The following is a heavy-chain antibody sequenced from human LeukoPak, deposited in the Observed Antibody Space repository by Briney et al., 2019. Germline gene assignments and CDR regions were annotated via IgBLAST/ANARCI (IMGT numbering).Heavy chain of an antibody. D-gene: IGHD3-3*01. CDR3: AREDFFGGLGLDY. CDR1: GGSFSGYY. J-gene: IGHJ4*02. Sequence: SETLSLTCAVYGGSFSGYYWSWIRQPPGKGLEWIGEINHSGSTNYNPSLKSRVTISVDTSKNQFSLKLSSVTAADTAVYYCAREDFFGGLGLDYWGQGTLVTVSS. CDR2: INHSGST. V-gene: IGHV4-34*01.